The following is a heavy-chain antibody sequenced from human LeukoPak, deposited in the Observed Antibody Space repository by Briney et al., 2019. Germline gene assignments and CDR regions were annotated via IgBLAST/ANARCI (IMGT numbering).Heavy chain of an antibody. Sequence: PSETLSLTCSVSGVSITTYYWSWIRQPPGRGLEWIGYIFYTGSTHYNPSLKSRVTISVDTSKNQFSLKLTSVTAADTAVYFCARTSGQWLDYNWSDPWGPGTLVTVSS. CDR2: IFYTGST. J-gene: IGHJ5*02. CDR3: ARTSGQWLDYNWSDP. D-gene: IGHD6-19*01. V-gene: IGHV4-59*01. CDR1: GVSITTYY.